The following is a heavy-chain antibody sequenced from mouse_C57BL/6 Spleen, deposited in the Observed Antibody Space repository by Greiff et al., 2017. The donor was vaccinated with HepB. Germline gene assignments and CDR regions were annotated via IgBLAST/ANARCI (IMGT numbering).Heavy chain of an antibody. Sequence: DVKLVESGGGLVKPGGSLKLSCAASGFTFSDYGMHWVRQAPEKGLEWVAYISSGSSTIYYADTVKGRFTISSDNAKNTLFLQMTSLRSEDTAMYYCASGAIYDGYFYYAMDYWGQGTSVTVSS. CDR3: ASGAIYDGYFYYAMDY. CDR2: ISSGSSTI. J-gene: IGHJ4*01. V-gene: IGHV5-17*01. CDR1: GFTFSDYG. D-gene: IGHD2-3*01.